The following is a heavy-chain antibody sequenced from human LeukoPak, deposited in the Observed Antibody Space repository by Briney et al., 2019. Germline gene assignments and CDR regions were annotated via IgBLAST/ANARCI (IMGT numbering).Heavy chain of an antibody. V-gene: IGHV4-59*08. Sequence: SSETLSLTCTVSGDSISNYYWSWIRQPPGKGLEWIGYIYYTGSSDYNPSLKSRVTISVDTSKNQFSLKLSSVTAADTAVYYCARLYTVSPHSLTGLKYFDYWGQGTLVTVSS. CDR2: IYYTGSS. CDR1: GDSISNYY. J-gene: IGHJ4*02. D-gene: IGHD7-27*01. CDR3: ARLYTVSPHSLTGLKYFDY.